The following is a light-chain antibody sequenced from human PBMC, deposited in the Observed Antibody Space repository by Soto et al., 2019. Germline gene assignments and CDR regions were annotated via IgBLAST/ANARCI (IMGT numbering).Light chain of an antibody. CDR2: AAF. Sequence: DIQMTQSPSSLSASVGDRVTITCRASQDIRNDLCWYQQKPGKAPKRLIYAAFILQSGVPPRFSGNESGTEFTLTISSLQAEDYATYFCLQPKTYSLTFGQGTRLE. V-gene: IGKV1-17*01. CDR1: QDIRND. J-gene: IGKJ5*01. CDR3: LQPKTYSLT.